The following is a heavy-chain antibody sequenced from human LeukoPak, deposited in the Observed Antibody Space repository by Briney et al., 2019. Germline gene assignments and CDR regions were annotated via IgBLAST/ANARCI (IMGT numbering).Heavy chain of an antibody. CDR1: GYTFASYD. J-gene: IGHJ3*02. Sequence: ASVKVSCKASGYTFASYDINWVRQATGQGLEWMGWINTNTGNPTYAQGFTGRFVFSLDTSVSTAYLQISSLKAEDTAVYYCARATYYYDSSGTHAFDIWGQGTMVTVSS. D-gene: IGHD3-22*01. V-gene: IGHV7-4-1*02. CDR3: ARATYYYDSSGTHAFDI. CDR2: INTNTGNP.